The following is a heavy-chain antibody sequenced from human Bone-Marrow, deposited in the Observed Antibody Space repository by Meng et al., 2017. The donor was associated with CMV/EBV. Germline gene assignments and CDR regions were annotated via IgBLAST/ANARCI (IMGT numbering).Heavy chain of an antibody. CDR2: INPKSGDT. J-gene: IGHJ6*02. CDR1: GYTFTGYY. D-gene: IGHD3-16*01. V-gene: IGHV1-2*02. CDR3: ARDLGGGLQYTYYYYGMDV. Sequence: ASVKVSCKASGYTFTGYYMHWVRQAPGQGLEWMGWINPKSGDTNYAQRFQGRVTMTRDTSISTAYMELSSLRSEDTAVYYCARDLGGGLQYTYYYYGMDVWGQGTTVTVSS.